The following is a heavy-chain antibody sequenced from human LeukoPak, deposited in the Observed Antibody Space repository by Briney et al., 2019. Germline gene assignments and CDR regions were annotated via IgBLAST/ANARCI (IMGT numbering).Heavy chain of an antibody. CDR3: ARGRGIVVAATQRIFGNWFDA. V-gene: IGHV3-30*01. Sequence: PGRSLRLSCAASGFTFSSYAMHWVRQAPGKGLEWVAVISYDGSNKYYADSVKGRFTISRDNSKNTLYLQMNSLRAEDTAVYYCARGRGIVVAATQRIFGNWFDAWGQGTLVTVSS. CDR1: GFTFSSYA. CDR2: ISYDGSNK. D-gene: IGHD2-15*01. J-gene: IGHJ5*02.